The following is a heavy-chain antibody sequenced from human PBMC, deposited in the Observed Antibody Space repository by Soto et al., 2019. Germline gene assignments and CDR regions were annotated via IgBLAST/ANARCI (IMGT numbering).Heavy chain of an antibody. CDR1: GGSFSGNY. V-gene: IGHV4-34*01. CDR3: ARGHLPGGNTFYYDY. CDR2: ISHSGST. D-gene: IGHD2-15*01. Sequence: QVQLQQWGAGLLKPSETLSLTCTVYGGSFSGNYWSWIRQPPGMGLEWIGEISHSGSTNYNPSLKSRVTISVDTSKNQFSLKLSSVTAADTAMYYCARGHLPGGNTFYYDYWGQGTLVTVSP. J-gene: IGHJ4*02.